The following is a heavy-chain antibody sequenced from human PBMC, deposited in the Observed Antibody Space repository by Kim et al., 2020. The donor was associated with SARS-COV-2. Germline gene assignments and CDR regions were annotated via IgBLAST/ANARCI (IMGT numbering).Heavy chain of an antibody. CDR3: ARLRPYGDYRLGFDY. J-gene: IGHJ4*02. D-gene: IGHD4-17*01. Sequence: PSDKSRVPISEDTSKKQFSMKLRCVTAADTAVYYCARLRPYGDYRLGFDYWGQGTLVTVSS. V-gene: IGHV4-39*01.